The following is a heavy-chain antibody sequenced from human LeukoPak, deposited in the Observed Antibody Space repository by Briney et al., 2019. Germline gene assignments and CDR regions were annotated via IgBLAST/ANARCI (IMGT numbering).Heavy chain of an antibody. Sequence: GRSLRLSCAASGFTFSSYGMHWVRQAPGKGLEWVAVISYDGSNKYYADSVKGRFTISRDNSKNTLYLQMNSLRAEDTAVYYCAKDDLIGDHFDYWGQGTLVTVSS. CDR1: GFTFSSYG. V-gene: IGHV3-30*18. J-gene: IGHJ4*02. D-gene: IGHD7-27*01. CDR2: ISYDGSNK. CDR3: AKDDLIGDHFDY.